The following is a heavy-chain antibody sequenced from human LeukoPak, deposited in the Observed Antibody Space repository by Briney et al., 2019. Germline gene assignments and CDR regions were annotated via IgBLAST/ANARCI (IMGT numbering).Heavy chain of an antibody. D-gene: IGHD3-3*01. Sequence: ASVKVSCKASGYTFTSYGISWVRQAPGQGLEWMGWISAYNGNTNYAQKLQGRVTVTTGTSTSTAYMELRSLRSDDTAVYYCATITIFGVVNQRAPLDYWGQGTLVTVSS. J-gene: IGHJ4*02. V-gene: IGHV1-18*01. CDR2: ISAYNGNT. CDR3: ATITIFGVVNQRAPLDY. CDR1: GYTFTSYG.